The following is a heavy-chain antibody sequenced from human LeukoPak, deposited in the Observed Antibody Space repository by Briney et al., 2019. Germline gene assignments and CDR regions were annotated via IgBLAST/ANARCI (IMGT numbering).Heavy chain of an antibody. CDR2: INHSGST. Sequence: SETLSLTCAVYAGSFSGFYWSWNRQPPGKGLEWVGEINHSGSTNYNPSLKRRVTISVDTSKNQFSLKLSSVTAADTAVYYCARWNDSSGSLYFDYWGQGTLVTVSS. CDR3: ARWNDSSGSLYFDY. CDR1: AGSFSGFY. V-gene: IGHV4-34*01. D-gene: IGHD3-22*01. J-gene: IGHJ4*02.